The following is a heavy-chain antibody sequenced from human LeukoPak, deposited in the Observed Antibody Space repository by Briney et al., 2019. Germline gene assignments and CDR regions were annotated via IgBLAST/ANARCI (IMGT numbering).Heavy chain of an antibody. Sequence: QTPSPTCAISGGKVSRNKPSLKWKKPSPPRGLSWVGRTYYRSKWYNNYAVSVKSRITINPDTSKNQFSLQLNSVTPEDTAVYFCARDQTGDLQFDYWGQGTLVTVPS. CDR1: GGKVSRNKPS. D-gene: IGHD3-16*01. CDR3: ARDQTGDLQFDY. CDR2: TYYRSKWYN. V-gene: IGHV6-1*01. J-gene: IGHJ4*02.